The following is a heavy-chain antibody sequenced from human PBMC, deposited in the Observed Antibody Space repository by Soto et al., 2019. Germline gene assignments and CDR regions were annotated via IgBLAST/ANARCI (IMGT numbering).Heavy chain of an antibody. Sequence: SETLSLTCTVSGDSVTSVSDYWGWIRQPPGKGLEWIGYIYYSGSADYNPSHGSRVTISIDTSKNQFSLKLTSVTAADTAVYYCARGVGFGYYYYHLDIWGQGTTVTVSS. CDR1: GDSVTSVSDY. CDR2: IYYSGSA. CDR3: ARGVGFGYYYYHLDI. V-gene: IGHV4-61*01. J-gene: IGHJ6*02. D-gene: IGHD2-15*01.